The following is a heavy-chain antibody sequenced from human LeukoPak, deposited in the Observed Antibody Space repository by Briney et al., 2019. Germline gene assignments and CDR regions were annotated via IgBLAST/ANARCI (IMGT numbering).Heavy chain of an antibody. Sequence: ASVKVSCKASGYTFTDYYMHWVRQAPGQGLEWMGWINAKSGGTNYAQKFQGRVTMSRDTSTSTAYMELRSLRSDDTAVYYCARGRWFGDHFDYWGQGTLVTVSS. CDR3: ARGRWFGDHFDY. V-gene: IGHV1-2*02. CDR2: INAKSGGT. J-gene: IGHJ4*02. CDR1: GYTFTDYY. D-gene: IGHD3-10*01.